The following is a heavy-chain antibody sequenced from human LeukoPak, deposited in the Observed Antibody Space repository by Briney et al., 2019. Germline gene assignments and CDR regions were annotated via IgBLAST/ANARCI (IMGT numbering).Heavy chain of an antibody. Sequence: GASVKVSCKASGYTFTGYYMHWVRQAPGQGLEWMGWINPNSGGTSYAQKFQGRVTMTRDTSISTAYMELSRLRSDDTAVYYCARDHSNAFGGGSGPLYYMDVWGKGTTVTVSS. D-gene: IGHD3-3*01. J-gene: IGHJ6*03. CDR2: INPNSGGT. CDR3: ARDHSNAFGGGSGPLYYMDV. CDR1: GYTFTGYY. V-gene: IGHV1-2*02.